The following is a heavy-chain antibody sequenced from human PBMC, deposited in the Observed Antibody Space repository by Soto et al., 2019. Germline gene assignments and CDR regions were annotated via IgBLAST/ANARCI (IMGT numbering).Heavy chain of an antibody. J-gene: IGHJ4*02. Sequence: QVQLVQSGAEVEKPGSSVRVSCKASGDSFSKYTVNWVRQAPRQGLEWMGGIIPRFGTTNYAPTLQDRVTITADESMNTVYMDLSSLRSEDTALYYCARGRGLYNSGRSQLDSWGQGTLVTVSS. CDR1: GDSFSKYT. CDR3: ARGRGLYNSGRSQLDS. D-gene: IGHD1-26*01. CDR2: IIPRFGTT. V-gene: IGHV1-69*01.